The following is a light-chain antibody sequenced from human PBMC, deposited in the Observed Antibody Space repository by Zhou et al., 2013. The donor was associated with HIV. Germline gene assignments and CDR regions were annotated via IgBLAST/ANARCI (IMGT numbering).Light chain of an antibody. CDR2: AAS. Sequence: DIQMTQSPSSLSASVGDRVTITCRASQGISNFLAWYQQKPGKVPKLLIYAASTLQSGVPSRFSGSRSGTDFTLTISSLQSEDVAAYYCQKXDSAPWTFGQGTKVGIK. J-gene: IGKJ1*01. V-gene: IGKV1-27*01. CDR1: QGISNF. CDR3: QKXDSAPWT.